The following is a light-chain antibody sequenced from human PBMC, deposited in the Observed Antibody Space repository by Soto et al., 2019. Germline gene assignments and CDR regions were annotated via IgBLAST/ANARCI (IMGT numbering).Light chain of an antibody. CDR2: DVS. CDR1: SSDVGGYNF. V-gene: IGLV2-11*01. J-gene: IGLJ3*02. CDR3: CSYAGSYTYGV. Sequence: QSALTQPRSVSGSPGQSVTMSCTGTSSDVGGYNFVSWYQHHPGKAPKVMIYDVSQRPSGVPDRFSGSKSGNPASLTISGLQTEDEANYYCCSYAGSYTYGVFGGGTKLTVL.